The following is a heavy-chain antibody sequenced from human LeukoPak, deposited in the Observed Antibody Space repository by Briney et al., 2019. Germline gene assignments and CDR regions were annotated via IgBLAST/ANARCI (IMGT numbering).Heavy chain of an antibody. D-gene: IGHD2-21*02. J-gene: IGHJ4*02. V-gene: IGHV3-23*01. Sequence: PGGSLRLSCAASGFTFTSYSMNWVRQAPGKGLEWVSTISGGGGSTYYADSVKGRFTISRDNSKNTLYLQVNSLRAEDTAVYYCAKSRCGGDCYSPAPFDYWGQGTLVTVSS. CDR1: GFTFTSYS. CDR2: ISGGGGST. CDR3: AKSRCGGDCYSPAPFDY.